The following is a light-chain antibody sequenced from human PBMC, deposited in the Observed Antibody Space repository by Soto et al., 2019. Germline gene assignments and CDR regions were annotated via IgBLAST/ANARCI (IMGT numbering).Light chain of an antibody. J-gene: IGKJ4*01. V-gene: IGKV1-9*01. CDR1: QGISSY. CDR2: AAY. Sequence: DIQLTQSPSFLSAPVGDRVTITCRASQGISSYLAWYQQKPGKAPKLLIYAAYTLQSGVPSMFSGSGSGTEFTLTISSLQPEDFATYSCQQLNSYPRTFGGGTKVEIK. CDR3: QQLNSYPRT.